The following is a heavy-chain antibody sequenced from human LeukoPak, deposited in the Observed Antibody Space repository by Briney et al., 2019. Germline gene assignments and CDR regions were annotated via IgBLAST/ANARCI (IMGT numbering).Heavy chain of an antibody. J-gene: IGHJ6*02. CDR1: DFTFSFYW. CDR2: ILPDGSQK. V-gene: IGHV3-7*03. D-gene: IGHD3-10*01. CDR3: VKDMNPGGADV. Sequence: GGSLRLSCVASDFTFSFYWMTWVRQAPGRGLEWLANILPDGSQKYYVDSVKGRFTVSRDSAKNSLYLQMNSLRPEDTALYYCVKDMNPGGADVWGQGTTVTVSS.